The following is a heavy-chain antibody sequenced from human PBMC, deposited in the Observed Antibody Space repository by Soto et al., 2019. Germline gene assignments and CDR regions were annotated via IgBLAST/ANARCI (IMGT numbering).Heavy chain of an antibody. V-gene: IGHV1-3*01. CDR2: INAGNGNT. CDR3: ARDDVPPRDYYDSSGYYIPPYDY. D-gene: IGHD3-22*01. CDR1: GYTFTSYA. Sequence: GASVKVSCKASGYTFTSYAMHWVRQAPGQRLEWMGWINAGNGNTKYSQKFQGRVTITRDTSASTAYMELSSLRSEDTAVYHCARDDVPPRDYYDSSGYYIPPYDYWGQGTLVTVSS. J-gene: IGHJ4*02.